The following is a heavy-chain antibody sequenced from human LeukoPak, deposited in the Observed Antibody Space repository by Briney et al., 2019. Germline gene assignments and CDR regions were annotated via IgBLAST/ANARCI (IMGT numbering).Heavy chain of an antibody. V-gene: IGHV4-38-2*02. CDR3: ARRRKVAATGDAFDV. J-gene: IGHJ3*01. D-gene: IGHD5-12*01. Sequence: PSETLSLTCTVSGYSISSGYYWGWIRQPPGKGLEWIGSIYHSGSTYHNPSLKSRVTISVDTSKNQFSLKLSSVTAADTAVYYCARRRKVAATGDAFDVWGQGTVVTVSS. CDR1: GYSISSGYY. CDR2: IYHSGST.